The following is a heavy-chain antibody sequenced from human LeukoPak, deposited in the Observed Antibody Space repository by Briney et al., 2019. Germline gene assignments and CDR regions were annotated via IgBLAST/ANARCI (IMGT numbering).Heavy chain of an antibody. CDR1: GFTFSSYA. CDR2: ISGSGGST. D-gene: IGHD1-26*01. V-gene: IGHV3-23*01. J-gene: IGHJ5*02. Sequence: GGSLRLSCAASGFTFSSYAMSWVRQAPGKGLEWVSAISGSGGSTYYADTVKGRFTISRDNFKNTPYRQMSSLRAEDTAVYYCAKQEGVGATNWFDPWGQGTLVTVSS. CDR3: AKQEGVGATNWFDP.